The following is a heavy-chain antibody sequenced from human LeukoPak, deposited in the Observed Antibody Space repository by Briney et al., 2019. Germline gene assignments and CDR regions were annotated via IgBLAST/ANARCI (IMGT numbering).Heavy chain of an antibody. CDR1: GYTLTGYY. D-gene: IGHD6-13*01. Sequence: ASVKVSCKASGYTLTGYYMHWVRQAPGQGLEWMGWINPNSGGTNYAQKFQGRVTMTRDTSISTAYMELSRLGSDDTAVYYCARSAAATIFDYWGQGTLVTVSS. J-gene: IGHJ4*02. V-gene: IGHV1-2*02. CDR2: INPNSGGT. CDR3: ARSAAATIFDY.